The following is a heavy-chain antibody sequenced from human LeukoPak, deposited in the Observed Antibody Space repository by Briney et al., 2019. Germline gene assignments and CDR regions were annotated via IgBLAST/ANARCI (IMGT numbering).Heavy chain of an antibody. CDR3: ARDYYKNFDY. CDR2: ITRSSSYI. Sequence: GGSLRLSCAASGFTFSSYTMNWVRQAPGKGLEWVSSITRSSSYIFYADSVKGRFTISRDNAKNPLSLQINGLRAEDTAVYCCARDYYKNFDYWGQGTLVTVSS. V-gene: IGHV3-21*01. D-gene: IGHD3-22*01. J-gene: IGHJ4*02. CDR1: GFTFSSYT.